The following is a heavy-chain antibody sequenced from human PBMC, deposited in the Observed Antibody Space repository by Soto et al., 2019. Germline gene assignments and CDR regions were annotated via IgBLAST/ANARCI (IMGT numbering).Heavy chain of an antibody. V-gene: IGHV1-69*02. CDR3: ATNYGAGSTHFDN. D-gene: IGHD3-10*01. CDR2: IIPMLGMS. Sequence: QVQLVQSGGEVKTPGSSVKVSCTASGDNFKFYTLSWVRQAPGQGLEWMGRIIPMLGMSNYAQKFQGRVTMIADKSTRTVYMVLSGLRSEDTALYYCATNYGAGSTHFDNWGQGTLVTVSS. J-gene: IGHJ4*02. CDR1: GDNFKFYT.